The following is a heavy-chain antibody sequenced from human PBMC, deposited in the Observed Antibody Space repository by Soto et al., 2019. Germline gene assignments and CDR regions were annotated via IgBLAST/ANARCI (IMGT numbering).Heavy chain of an antibody. CDR1: GYTFTSYA. V-gene: IGHV1-3*01. J-gene: IGHJ6*02. Sequence: QVQLVQSGAEVKKPGASVKVSCKASGYTFTSYAMHWVRQAPGQRLEWMGWINAGNGNTKYSQKFQGRVTITRETSASTAYMELSSLRSEDTAVYYCARSIAAAYYYYYGMDVWGQGTTVTVSS. D-gene: IGHD6-13*01. CDR2: INAGNGNT. CDR3: ARSIAAAYYYYYGMDV.